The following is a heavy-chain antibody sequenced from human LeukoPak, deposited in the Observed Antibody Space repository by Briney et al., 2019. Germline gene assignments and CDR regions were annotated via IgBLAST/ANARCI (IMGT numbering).Heavy chain of an antibody. Sequence: SETLSLTCAVSGGSISSGGYSWRWIRQPPGKGLEWIGYIYHSGSTYYNPSLKSRVTISVDRSKNQFSLKLSSVTAADTAVYYCARGDYPFFDYWGQGTLVTVSS. CDR3: ARGDYPFFDY. D-gene: IGHD4-17*01. CDR1: GGSISSGGYS. J-gene: IGHJ4*02. CDR2: IYHSGST. V-gene: IGHV4-30-2*01.